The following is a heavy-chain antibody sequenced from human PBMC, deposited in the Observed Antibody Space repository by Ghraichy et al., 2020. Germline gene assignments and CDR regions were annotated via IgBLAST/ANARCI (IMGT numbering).Heavy chain of an antibody. Sequence: GGSLRLSCAASGFSFDDYAMHWVRQAPGKGLEWVSRISWNGGSTSFVDAVKGRFRISRDNSKNSLYLQMNSLRAEDTALYYCAKDRDSSGYHHFDYWGQGAQVIVSS. CDR1: GFSFDDYA. V-gene: IGHV3-43D*04. CDR3: AKDRDSSGYHHFDY. D-gene: IGHD3-22*01. J-gene: IGHJ4*02. CDR2: ISWNGGST.